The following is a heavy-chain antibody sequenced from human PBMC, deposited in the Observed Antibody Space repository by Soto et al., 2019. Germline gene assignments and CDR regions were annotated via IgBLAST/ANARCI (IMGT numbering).Heavy chain of an antibody. CDR3: ARTREIYSKGYYGMDV. J-gene: IGHJ6*02. Sequence: QMQLQESGPGLVKPSQTLSLTCTVSGGSISSGCYYWSWMRQHPEKGLEWIGDIYYSGSTYYNASLKSRVTTSVDTSKNQFTLKPSPVTAADTAVYYCARTREIYSKGYYGMDVWGQGTTVTVSS. D-gene: IGHD4-4*01. V-gene: IGHV4-31*03. CDR2: IYYSGST. CDR1: GGSISSGCYY.